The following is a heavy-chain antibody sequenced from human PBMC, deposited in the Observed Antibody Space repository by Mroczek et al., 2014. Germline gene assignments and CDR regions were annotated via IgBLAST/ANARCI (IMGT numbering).Heavy chain of an antibody. D-gene: IGHD3-10*01. CDR1: GGSISSGVYY. Sequence: QVQLVESGPGLVKPSQTLSLTCTVSGGSISSGVYYWSWIRQHPGKGLEWIGYIYYSGSTYYNPSLKSRVSISVDTSKNQFSLKLSSVTAPDTAVYYCARQFRGSADLDYWGQGTLVTVSS. CDR3: ARQFRGSADLDY. CDR2: IYYSGST. V-gene: IGHV4-31*03. J-gene: IGHJ4*02.